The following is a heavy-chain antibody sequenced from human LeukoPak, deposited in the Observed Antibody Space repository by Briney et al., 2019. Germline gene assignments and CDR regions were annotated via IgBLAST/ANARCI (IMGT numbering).Heavy chain of an antibody. D-gene: IGHD3-3*01. CDR3: AREGYYDFWSGYSFDY. CDR1: GFTFSSYS. CDR2: ISSSSSTI. Sequence: GGSLRLSCAASGFTFSSYSMNWVRQAPGKGLEWVSCISSSSSTIYYADSVKGRFTISRDNAKNSLYLQMNSLRAEDTAVYYCAREGYYDFWSGYSFDYWGQGTLVTVSS. V-gene: IGHV3-48*04. J-gene: IGHJ4*02.